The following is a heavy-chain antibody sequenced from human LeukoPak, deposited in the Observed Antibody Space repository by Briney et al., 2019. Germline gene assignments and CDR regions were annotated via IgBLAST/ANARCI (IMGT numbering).Heavy chain of an antibody. CDR3: ARNADP. J-gene: IGHJ5*02. CDR1: GYTFTSCD. V-gene: IGHV1-8*01. CDR2: MNPNSGNT. Sequence: ASVKVSCKASGYTFTSCDINWVRQATGQGLEWMGWMNPNSGNTGYAQKFQGRVTMTWDTSTSTAHMELSSLRSDDTAVYYCARNADPWGQGTLVTASS.